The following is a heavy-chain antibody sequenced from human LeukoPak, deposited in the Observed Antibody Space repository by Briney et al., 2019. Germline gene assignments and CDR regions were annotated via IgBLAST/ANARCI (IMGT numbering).Heavy chain of an antibody. J-gene: IGHJ3*02. CDR1: GGSFSGYY. V-gene: IGHV4-34*01. D-gene: IGHD3-10*01. CDR3: ARHVLLWFGEIHFDI. Sequence: SETLSLTCAVYGGSFSGYYWSWIRQPPGKGLEWIGEINHSGSTNYNPSLKSRVIISVDTSKNQFSLKLSSVTAADTAVYYCARHVLLWFGEIHFDIWGQGTMVTVSS. CDR2: INHSGST.